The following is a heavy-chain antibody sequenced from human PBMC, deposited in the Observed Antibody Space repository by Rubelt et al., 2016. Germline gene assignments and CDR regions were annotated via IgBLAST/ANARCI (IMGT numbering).Heavy chain of an antibody. J-gene: IGHJ5*02. Sequence: QLQLQESGPGLVKPSETLSLTCTVSGGSIRSSNYYWTWVRQHPGKALEWIGYIYYTVRAYYNPSLKSRVTIAVDTSKNQFPLKLDSVTASDTAVYYGARQGVVGVSLVMHDWFDPWGQGTLVTVSS. CDR3: ARQGVVGVSLVMHDWFDP. CDR2: IYYTVRA. CDR1: GGSIRSSNYY. V-gene: IGHV4-39*01. D-gene: IGHD1-26*01.